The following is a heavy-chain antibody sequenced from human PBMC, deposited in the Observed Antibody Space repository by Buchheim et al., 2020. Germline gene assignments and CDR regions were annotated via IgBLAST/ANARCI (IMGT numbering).Heavy chain of an antibody. CDR1: GFTIRSYW. V-gene: IGHV3-74*01. D-gene: IGHD6-13*01. CDR3: ARGDSSSWYDYYGMDV. CDR2: INSDGSST. J-gene: IGHJ6*02. Sequence: EVQLVESGGGLVQPGGSLRVSCAASGFTIRSYWMHWVRQAPGKGLVWVSRINSDGSSTSYADSVKGRFTISSDNAKNTPYLQMNGLRAEDTAVYYCARGDSSSWYDYYGMDVWGQGTT.